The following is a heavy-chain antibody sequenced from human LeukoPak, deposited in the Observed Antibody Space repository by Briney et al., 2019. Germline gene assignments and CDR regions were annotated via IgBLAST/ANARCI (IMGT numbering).Heavy chain of an antibody. V-gene: IGHV3-49*03. CDR3: TRDGTDYDPFDY. CDR2: IRSKAYGGTT. J-gene: IGHJ4*02. Sequence: GGSLRPSCTASGFTFGDYAMSWFRQAPGKGLEWVGFIRSKAYGGTTEYAASVKGRFTISRDDSKSIAYLQMNSLKTEDTAGYYCTRDGTDYDPFDYWGQGTLVTVSS. CDR1: GFTFGDYA. D-gene: IGHD3-16*01.